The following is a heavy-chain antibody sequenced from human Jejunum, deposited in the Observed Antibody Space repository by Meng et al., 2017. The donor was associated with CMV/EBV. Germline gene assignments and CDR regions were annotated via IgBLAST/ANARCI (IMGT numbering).Heavy chain of an antibody. J-gene: IGHJ4*02. V-gene: IGHV2-5*02. CDR1: SLTSHPGG. D-gene: IGHD4-23*01. CDR3: AHRHDYGGNWNGGDLDY. CDR2: IYWDDDK. Sequence: SLTSHPGGVGWRRQPPGRALEWLAFIYWDDDKRYNPSLKSRLTINKDTSKNQVVLTMTNMDPVDTATYYCAHRHDYGGNWNGGDLDYWGQGTLVTVSS.